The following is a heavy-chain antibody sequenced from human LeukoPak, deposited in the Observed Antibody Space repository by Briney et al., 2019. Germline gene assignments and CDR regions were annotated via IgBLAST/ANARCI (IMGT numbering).Heavy chain of an antibody. J-gene: IGHJ4*02. V-gene: IGHV3-48*03. CDR1: GFTFSNYE. Sequence: GGSLRLSCTASGFTFSNYEMHWVRQAPGKGLEWVSYISSSGNTIYDADSVKGRFTISRDNAKNSLYLQMNSLRAEDTAMYYCAVNYYDSSGRGPYFDYWGQGTLVTVSS. D-gene: IGHD3-22*01. CDR2: ISSSGNTI. CDR3: AVNYYDSSGRGPYFDY.